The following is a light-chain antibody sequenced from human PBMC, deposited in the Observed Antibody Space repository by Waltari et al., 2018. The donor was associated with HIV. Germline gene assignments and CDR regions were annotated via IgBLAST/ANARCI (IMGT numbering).Light chain of an antibody. V-gene: IGKV4-1*01. J-gene: IGKJ4*01. CDR2: WAT. Sequence: DIVMTQSPASLAVSLGERATINCTSSQSILHPFHSQHCLAWYQQKPGQPPKLLISWATTRESGVPDRFSGSGSETDFSLTISSLQAEDVAVYYCQQYYVNPLTFGGGTKLDIK. CDR1: QSILHPFHSQHC. CDR3: QQYYVNPLT.